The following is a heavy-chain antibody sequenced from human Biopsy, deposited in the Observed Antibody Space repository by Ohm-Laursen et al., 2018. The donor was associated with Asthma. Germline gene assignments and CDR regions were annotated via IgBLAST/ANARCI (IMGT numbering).Heavy chain of an antibody. CDR1: GYNFISFA. V-gene: IGHV1-3*04. Sequence: ASAKVSCKASGYNFISFAIHWVRQAPGQRLEWMGWVNTGNGDTKYSQKFQGRVTITRDTSASTAYMELRSLRSEDTATYYCARTYYDFLTGQVKDVFGVWGQGTMATVSS. D-gene: IGHD3-9*01. J-gene: IGHJ3*01. CDR3: ARTYYDFLTGQVKDVFGV. CDR2: VNTGNGDT.